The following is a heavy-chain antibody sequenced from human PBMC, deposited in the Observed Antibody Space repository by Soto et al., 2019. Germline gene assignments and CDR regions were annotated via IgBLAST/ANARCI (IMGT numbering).Heavy chain of an antibody. Sequence: ASVKVSCKASGYSFTRYGIGWARQAPGQGLEWTGWINAYNGNTNYAQNLQGRLTLTTDTSTTTAYMELGSLRSNDTAIYYCAMVDVYVTPSPQDVWGQGTTVTVS. CDR3: AMVDVYVTPSPQDV. CDR2: INAYNGNT. J-gene: IGHJ6*02. D-gene: IGHD3-16*01. V-gene: IGHV1-18*01. CDR1: GYSFTRYG.